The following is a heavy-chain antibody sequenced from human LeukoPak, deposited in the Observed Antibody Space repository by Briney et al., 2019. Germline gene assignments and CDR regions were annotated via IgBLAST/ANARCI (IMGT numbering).Heavy chain of an antibody. CDR1: GFTVSSNY. CDR2: LYSGGTT. Sequence: GGSLRLSCAASGFTVSSNYMTWVRQAPGKGLEWLSVLYSGGTTYYADSVKGRFSIYRDNSKNTLYLQMNSLRAEDTAVYYCARVNRGAYDSWGQGTLVTVSS. V-gene: IGHV3-53*01. J-gene: IGHJ5*02. CDR3: ARVNRGAYDS. D-gene: IGHD5-12*01.